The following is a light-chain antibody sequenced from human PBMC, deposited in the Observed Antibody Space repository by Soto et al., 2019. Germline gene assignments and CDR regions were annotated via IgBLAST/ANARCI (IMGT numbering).Light chain of an antibody. CDR3: HQRQSWPRT. CDR2: QTS. CDR1: QYINTR. Sequence: EIVLTQSPATLSLFPGDRVTVSCRASQYINTRLAWYQHRPGQAPRLLIYQTSIRAAGIPARFSASGSGTDFTLTISDVQPEDFALYYCHQRQSWPRTFGQGTKVDIK. V-gene: IGKV3-11*01. J-gene: IGKJ1*01.